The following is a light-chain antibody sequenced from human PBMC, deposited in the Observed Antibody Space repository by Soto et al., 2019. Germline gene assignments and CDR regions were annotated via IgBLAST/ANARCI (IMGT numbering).Light chain of an antibody. CDR3: SSYAGSNNFV. CDR2: GVT. J-gene: IGLJ1*01. CDR1: SSDVGGYDY. V-gene: IGLV2-8*01. Sequence: QSALAQPPSASGSPGQSVTISCTGTSSDVGGYDYVSWYQQHPGKAPKLMIYGVTKRPSGVPDRFSGSKSGNTASLTVSGLQAEDEADYYCSSYAGSNNFVFGTGTRSPS.